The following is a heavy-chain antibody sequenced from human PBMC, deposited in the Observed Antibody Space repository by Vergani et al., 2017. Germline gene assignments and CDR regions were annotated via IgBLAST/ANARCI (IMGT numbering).Heavy chain of an antibody. CDR2: ISGSGGST. CDR3: AKGEYCTNGVCYLLDY. V-gene: IGHV3-23*01. CDR1: GFTFSSYA. D-gene: IGHD2-8*01. Sequence: EVQLLESGGGLVQPGGSLRLSCAASGFTFSSYAMSWVRQAPGKGLEWVSAISGSGGSTYYADSVKGRFTISRDNSKNTLYLQMNSLRAEDTAVYYCAKGEYCTNGVCYLLDYWGQGTLVTVSS. J-gene: IGHJ4*02.